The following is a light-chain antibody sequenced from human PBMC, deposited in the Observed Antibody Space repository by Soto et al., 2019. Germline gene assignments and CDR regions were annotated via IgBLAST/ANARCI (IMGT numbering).Light chain of an antibody. V-gene: IGKV3-15*01. CDR1: QSVSGN. Sequence: EIVMTQSPATLSVSPGERATLSCRASQSVSGNLAWYQQKPGQAPRLLIYGASTRATGIPARFSGSGSGTEFPLTISRLQSEGFGVYYCQQYNDWPQTFGQGTKVEIK. CDR3: QQYNDWPQT. CDR2: GAS. J-gene: IGKJ1*01.